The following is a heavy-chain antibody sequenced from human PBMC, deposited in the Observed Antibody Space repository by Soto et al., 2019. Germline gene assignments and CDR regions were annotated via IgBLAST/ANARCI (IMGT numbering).Heavy chain of an antibody. V-gene: IGHV1-3*01. CDR2: INAGNGNT. J-gene: IGHJ5*02. CDR3: ARVDTAMDNWFDP. Sequence: ASVKVSCKASGYTFTSYAMHWVRQAPGQRLEWMGWINAGNGNTKYSQKFQGRVTITRDTSASTAYMELSSLRSEDTAVYYCARVDTAMDNWFDPWGQGTPVTVSS. D-gene: IGHD5-18*01. CDR1: GYTFTSYA.